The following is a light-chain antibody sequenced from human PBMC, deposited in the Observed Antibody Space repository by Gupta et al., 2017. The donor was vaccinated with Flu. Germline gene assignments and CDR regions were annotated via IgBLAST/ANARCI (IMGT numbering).Light chain of an antibody. J-gene: IGLJ3*02. CDR2: GNS. V-gene: IGLV1-40*01. Sequence: QSVLTQPPSVSGAPGQRVTISCTGSSSNIGAGYDVHWYQQLPGTAPKLRIYGNSNRPSGVPDRFSGSKSGTSDSLALTGLQAEDEAEYDGQSYASSRSGSGGFGGGTKLTVL. CDR3: QSYASSRSGSGG. CDR1: SSNIGAGYD.